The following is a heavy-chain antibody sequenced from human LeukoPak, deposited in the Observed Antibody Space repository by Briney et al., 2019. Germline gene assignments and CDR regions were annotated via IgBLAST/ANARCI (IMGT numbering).Heavy chain of an antibody. Sequence: GGSLRLSCAASGFTFSSYSMNWVRQAPGKGLEWVSSISSSSSYIYYADSVKGRFTISRDNAKNSLYLQMNSLRAEDTAVYYCASLADTAMAPGAFDIWGQGTMVTVSS. CDR3: ASLADTAMAPGAFDI. D-gene: IGHD5-18*01. CDR1: GFTFSSYS. V-gene: IGHV3-21*04. J-gene: IGHJ3*02. CDR2: ISSSSSYI.